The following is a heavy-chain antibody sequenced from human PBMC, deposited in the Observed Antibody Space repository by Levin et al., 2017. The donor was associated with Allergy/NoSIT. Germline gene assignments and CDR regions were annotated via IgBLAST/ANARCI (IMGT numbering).Heavy chain of an antibody. CDR3: ARGPITMVRGVAVPSYFDY. D-gene: IGHD3-10*01. Sequence: GESLKISCAASGFTFSSYGMHWVRQAPGKGLEWVAVIWYDGSNKYYADSVKGRFTISRDNSKNTLYLQMNSLRAEDTAVYYCARGPITMVRGVAVPSYFDYWGQGTLVTVSS. V-gene: IGHV3-33*01. CDR1: GFTFSSYG. J-gene: IGHJ4*02. CDR2: IWYDGSNK.